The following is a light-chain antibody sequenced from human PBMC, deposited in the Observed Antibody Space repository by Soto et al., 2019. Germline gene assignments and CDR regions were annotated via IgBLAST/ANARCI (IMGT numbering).Light chain of an antibody. CDR2: EGF. CDR3: CSFAGDNTFV. J-gene: IGLJ7*01. V-gene: IGLV2-23*01. Sequence: QSALTQPASVSGSPGQSITISCTGTSSDVGSYNLVSWYQQRPGKAPKLMIYEGFSRPSGVSNRFSGSKSGNTASLTISGLQAEDEADYHCCSFAGDNTFVFGTGPQLTVL. CDR1: SSDVGSYNL.